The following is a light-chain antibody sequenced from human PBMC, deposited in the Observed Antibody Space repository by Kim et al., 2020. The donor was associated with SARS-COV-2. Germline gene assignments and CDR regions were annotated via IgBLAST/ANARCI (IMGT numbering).Light chain of an antibody. Sequence: MSPGQTASLTCSGDKLGDKYACWYQQKPGQSPVLVIYQDSKRPSGIPERFSGSNSGNTATLTISGTQAMDEADYYCQAWDSSTVVFGGGTQLTVL. CDR2: QDS. J-gene: IGLJ2*01. CDR3: QAWDSSTVV. V-gene: IGLV3-1*01. CDR1: KLGDKY.